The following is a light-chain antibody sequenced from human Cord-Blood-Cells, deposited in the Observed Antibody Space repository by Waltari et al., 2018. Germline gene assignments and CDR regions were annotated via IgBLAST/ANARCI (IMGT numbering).Light chain of an antibody. Sequence: QSALTQPASVSGSPGQSITLSCTGTSSDVVGYNYVSWYQQHPGKAPKRIIYDVSNRPSGVSNRFSGSKSGNTASLTISGLQAEDEADYYCSSYTSSSTLVFGGGTKLTVL. CDR1: SSDVVGYNY. J-gene: IGLJ2*01. CDR3: SSYTSSSTLV. CDR2: DVS. V-gene: IGLV2-14*01.